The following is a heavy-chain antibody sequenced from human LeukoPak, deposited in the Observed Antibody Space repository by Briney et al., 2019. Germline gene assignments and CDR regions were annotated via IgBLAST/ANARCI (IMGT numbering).Heavy chain of an antibody. D-gene: IGHD1-26*01. CDR3: ARVGATYDAFDI. V-gene: IGHV4-59*01. Sequence: SETLSLTCTVSGGSISSYYWSWIRQPPGKGLEWIGYIYCSGSTNYNPSLKSRVTISVDTSKNQFSLKLSSVTAADTAVYYCARVGATYDAFDIWGQGTMVTVSS. J-gene: IGHJ3*02. CDR2: IYCSGST. CDR1: GGSISSYY.